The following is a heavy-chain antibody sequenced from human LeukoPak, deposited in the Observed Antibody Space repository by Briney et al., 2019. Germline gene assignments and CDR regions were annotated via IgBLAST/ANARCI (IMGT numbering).Heavy chain of an antibody. CDR2: IKEDGSAK. V-gene: IGHV3-7*01. D-gene: IGHD1-26*01. CDR1: GFTFSSYW. Sequence: GGSLRLSCAASGFTFSSYWISWVRQAPGKGLEWVANIKEDGSAKYYVDSVKGRFTISRDNAKDSLYLQMNSLRAEDTAVYYCASSLVGSSNYWGQGTLVTVSS. J-gene: IGHJ4*02. CDR3: ASSLVGSSNY.